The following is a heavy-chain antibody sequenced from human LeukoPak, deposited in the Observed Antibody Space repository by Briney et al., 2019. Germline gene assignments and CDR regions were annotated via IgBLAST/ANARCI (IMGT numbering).Heavy chain of an antibody. D-gene: IGHD2-15*01. Sequence: PGGSLRLSCAASGFTVSNKYMSWVRQAPGRGLEWVSFIHSGGSTYYADSVKGRFSISRDKSKNTLYLQMNSLRAEDTALYYCAREMYCSGGSCYGDAFDIWGQGTMVTVSS. CDR1: GFTVSNKY. CDR2: IHSGGST. CDR3: AREMYCSGGSCYGDAFDI. J-gene: IGHJ3*02. V-gene: IGHV3-66*01.